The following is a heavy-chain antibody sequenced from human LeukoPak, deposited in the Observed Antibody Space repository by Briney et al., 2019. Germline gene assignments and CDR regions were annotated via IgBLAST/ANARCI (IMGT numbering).Heavy chain of an antibody. Sequence: GGSLRLSCATSGFIFSTYALSWVRQAPGKGLEWASSISGSGGSTYHADSAKGRFTISRDSSKNTLYLQMNSLRAEDTAIYYCARMIRAAPGKGYFDYWGQGTLVTVSS. CDR1: GFIFSTYA. CDR3: ARMIRAAPGKGYFDY. CDR2: ISGSGGST. J-gene: IGHJ4*02. V-gene: IGHV3-23*01. D-gene: IGHD6-13*01.